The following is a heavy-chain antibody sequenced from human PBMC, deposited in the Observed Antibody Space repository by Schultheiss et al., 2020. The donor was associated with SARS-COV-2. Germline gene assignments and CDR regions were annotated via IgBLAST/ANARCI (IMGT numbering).Heavy chain of an antibody. CDR3: ARGTTGTTNWFDP. CDR1: GYTFTGYY. CDR2: INPNSGGT. D-gene: IGHD1-1*01. J-gene: IGHJ5*02. Sequence: GESLKISCKASGYTFTGYYMHWVRQAPGQGLEWMGWINPNSGGTNYAQKFQGRVTITTDRSTSTGYMELRSLRSDDTAVYYCARGTTGTTNWFDPWGQGTLVTVSS. V-gene: IGHV1-2*02.